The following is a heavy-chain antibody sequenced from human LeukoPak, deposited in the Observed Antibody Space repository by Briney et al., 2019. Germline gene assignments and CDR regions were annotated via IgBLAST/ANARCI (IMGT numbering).Heavy chain of an antibody. Sequence: ASVKVSCKASGYTFTSYGTSWVRQAPGQGLEWMGWISAYDGNTNYAQKLQGRVTMTTDTSTSTAYMELRSLRSDDTAVYYCARDLAAAGTSGYWGQGTLVTVSS. V-gene: IGHV1-18*04. CDR1: GYTFTSYG. CDR3: ARDLAAAGTSGY. D-gene: IGHD6-13*01. J-gene: IGHJ4*02. CDR2: ISAYDGNT.